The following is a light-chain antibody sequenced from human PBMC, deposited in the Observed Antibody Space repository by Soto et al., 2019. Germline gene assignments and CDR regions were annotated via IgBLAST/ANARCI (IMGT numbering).Light chain of an antibody. V-gene: IGLV2-14*01. CDR2: AVS. CDR1: SSDVGGYNY. J-gene: IGLJ2*01. Sequence: SVLTQPASVSGSPGQSITISCTGTSSDVGGYNYVSWYQQHPGMAPKLMIYAVSNRPSGVSNRFSGSKSGNTASLTISGLQAEDEAHYYCSSYASSSSPYVVFGGGTKLTVL. CDR3: SSYASSSSPYVV.